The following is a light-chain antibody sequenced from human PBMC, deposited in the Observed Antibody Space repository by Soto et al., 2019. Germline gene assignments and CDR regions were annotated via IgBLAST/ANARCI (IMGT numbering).Light chain of an antibody. CDR2: EVS. V-gene: IGLV2-14*01. Sequence: QSALTQPASVSGSPGQSITISCTGTSSDVGNYKYVSWYQQHPGKAPKLMIYEVSNRPSGVSNRFSGSKSGNTASLTISGLQAEDETDYYCFSSTSSATYVFGTATKVTVX. CDR1: SSDVGNYKY. J-gene: IGLJ1*01. CDR3: FSSTSSATYV.